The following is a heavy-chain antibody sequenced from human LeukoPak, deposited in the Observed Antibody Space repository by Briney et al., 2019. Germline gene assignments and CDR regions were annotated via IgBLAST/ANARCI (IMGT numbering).Heavy chain of an antibody. CDR3: ASKSDTRPFNYFDY. D-gene: IGHD2-21*01. V-gene: IGHV3-23*01. CDR1: GFTFSSYA. J-gene: IGHJ4*02. CDR2: ISGSGGST. Sequence: GGSLRLSCAASGFTFSSYAMSWVRQAPGKGLEWVSAISGSGGSTYYADSLKGRFTISRDNAKNSLYLQMNSLRAEDTAVYYCASKSDTRPFNYFDYWGQGTLVTVSS.